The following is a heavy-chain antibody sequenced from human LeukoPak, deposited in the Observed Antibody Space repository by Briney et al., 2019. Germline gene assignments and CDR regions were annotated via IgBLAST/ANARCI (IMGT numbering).Heavy chain of an antibody. CDR3: ARDQGYTYRHGFDY. Sequence: GGSLRLSCAASGFTFSSYTMHWVRQAPGKGLEWVALILYDGSNKYYADSVKGRFTISRDNSKNTLYLQMNSLRAEDTSLYYCARDQGYTYRHGFDYWGQGTLVTVSS. CDR1: GFTFSSYT. CDR2: ILYDGSNK. D-gene: IGHD5-18*01. V-gene: IGHV3-30-3*01. J-gene: IGHJ4*02.